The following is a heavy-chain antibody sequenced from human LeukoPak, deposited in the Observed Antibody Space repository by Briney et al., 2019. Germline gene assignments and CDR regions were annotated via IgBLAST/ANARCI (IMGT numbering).Heavy chain of an antibody. CDR3: ASRYCSSTSCYEDY. V-gene: IGHV4-39*01. Sequence: PSETLSLTCTVSGGSIRSSSYYWGWIRQPPGKGLEWIGSIYYSGSTYYNPSLKSRVTISVDTSKNQFSLKLSSVTAADTAVYYCASRYCSSTSCYEDYWGQGTLVTVSS. CDR2: IYYSGST. J-gene: IGHJ4*02. CDR1: GGSIRSSSYY. D-gene: IGHD2-2*01.